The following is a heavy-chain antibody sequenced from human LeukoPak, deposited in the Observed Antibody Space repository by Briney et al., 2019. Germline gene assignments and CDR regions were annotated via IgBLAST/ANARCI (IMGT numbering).Heavy chain of an antibody. J-gene: IGHJ4*02. D-gene: IGHD4-17*01. V-gene: IGHV3-30*03. CDR3: ARGHDYGDFFDY. CDR1: GFTFSSYG. Sequence: PGGSLRLSCAASGFTFSSYGMHWVRQAPGKGLEWVAVISYDGSNKYYADSVKGRFTISRDNSKNTLYLQMNSLRAEDTAVYYCARGHDYGDFFDYWGQGTLVTVSP. CDR2: ISYDGSNK.